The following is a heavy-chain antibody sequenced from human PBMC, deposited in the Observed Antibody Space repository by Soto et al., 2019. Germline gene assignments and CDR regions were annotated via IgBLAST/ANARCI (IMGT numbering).Heavy chain of an antibody. Sequence: PWWSLRLSCSASVFTFSSYAMHWFRQAPGKGLEWVAVISYDGSNKYYADSVKGRFTISRDNSKNTLYLQMNSLRAEDTAVYYCARDRVVPAAIRSYYYYGMDVWGQGTTVTVSS. CDR3: ARDRVVPAAIRSYYYYGMDV. CDR1: VFTFSSYA. CDR2: ISYDGSNK. J-gene: IGHJ6*02. V-gene: IGHV3-30-3*01. D-gene: IGHD2-2*02.